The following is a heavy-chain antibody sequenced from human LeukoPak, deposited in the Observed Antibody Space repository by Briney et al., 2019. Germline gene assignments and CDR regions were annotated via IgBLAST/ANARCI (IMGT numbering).Heavy chain of an antibody. Sequence: ASVKVSCKASGGTFISYAISWVRQAPGQGLEWMGWISAYNGNTNYAQKLQGRVTMTTDTSTSTAYMELRSLRSDDTAVYYCARDVLLWFGELFPFDYWGQGTLVTVSS. J-gene: IGHJ4*02. D-gene: IGHD3-10*01. CDR1: GGTFISYA. V-gene: IGHV1-18*01. CDR3: ARDVLLWFGELFPFDY. CDR2: ISAYNGNT.